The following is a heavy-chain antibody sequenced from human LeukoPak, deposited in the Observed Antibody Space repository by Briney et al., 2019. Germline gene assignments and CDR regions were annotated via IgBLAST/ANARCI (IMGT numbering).Heavy chain of an antibody. J-gene: IGHJ3*02. V-gene: IGHV3-23*01. D-gene: IGHD3-3*01. Sequence: PGGSLRLSCAASGFTFSSYAMSWVRQAPGKGLEWVSAISGSGGSTYYADSVKGRFTISRDNSKNTLYLQMNSLRAEDTAVYYCAKTTITIFGVVRLDAFDIWGQGTMVTVSS. CDR2: ISGSGGST. CDR3: AKTTITIFGVVRLDAFDI. CDR1: GFTFSSYA.